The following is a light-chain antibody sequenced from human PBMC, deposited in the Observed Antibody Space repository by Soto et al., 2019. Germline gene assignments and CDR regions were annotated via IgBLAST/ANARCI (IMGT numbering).Light chain of an antibody. V-gene: IGKV3-20*01. CDR1: QSVSSKY. Sequence: ESVLTQSPGTLSLSPGERATLSCRASQSVSSKYLAWYQQKPGQAPRVLIYGTSLRASGVPERFSGGGSGTDFTLPITRLEPEDFAVYYCQQYGSSLFTFGPGTKVDFK. CDR3: QQYGSSLFT. CDR2: GTS. J-gene: IGKJ3*01.